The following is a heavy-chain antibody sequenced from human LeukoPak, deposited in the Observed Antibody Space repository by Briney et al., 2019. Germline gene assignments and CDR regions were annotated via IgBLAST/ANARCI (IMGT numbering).Heavy chain of an antibody. CDR2: VNPSCGRT. V-gene: IGHV1-2*02. CDR1: GSTFIAHY. J-gene: IGHJ4*02. D-gene: IGHD3-3*01. CDR3: ARGVTHDFWNGYLDF. Sequence: ASVKVSCNVSGSTFIAHYIHWIRQAPGQGLEWMGWVNPSCGRTTYAQNFEGRVTMTVDKSISSAHMELSGLTSDDTAMYYCARGVTHDFWNGYLDFWGQGTQVTVSS.